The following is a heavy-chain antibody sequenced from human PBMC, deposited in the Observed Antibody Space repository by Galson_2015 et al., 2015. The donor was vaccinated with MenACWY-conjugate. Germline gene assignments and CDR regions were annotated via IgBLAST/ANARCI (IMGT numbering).Heavy chain of an antibody. J-gene: IGHJ5*01. CDR2: IRYDENYE. CDR3: ARVSQCVNSPPDS. Sequence: SLRLSCAASGLIFSTYGMHWVRQAPGKGLEWVSFIRYDENYEYYADSVKGRFTISRDNSKNTVYLQMNSLRAEDTAVYYCARVSQCVNSPPDSWGQGTLVTVSS. D-gene: IGHD5-18*01. CDR1: GLIFSTYG. V-gene: IGHV3-30*02.